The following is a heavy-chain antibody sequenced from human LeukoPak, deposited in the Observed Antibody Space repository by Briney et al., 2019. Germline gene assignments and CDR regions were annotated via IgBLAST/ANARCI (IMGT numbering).Heavy chain of an antibody. CDR1: GGSISSYY. J-gene: IGHJ4*02. CDR2: IYYTGST. Sequence: PSETLSLTCTVSGGSISSYYWSWIRQPPGKGLEWLGHIYYTGSTNYNPSLKSRVTISVDTSKNQFSLKLSSVTAADTAVYYCARARWGDGYNPTFDYWGQGTLATVSS. CDR3: ARARWGDGYNPTFDY. D-gene: IGHD5-24*01. V-gene: IGHV4-59*01.